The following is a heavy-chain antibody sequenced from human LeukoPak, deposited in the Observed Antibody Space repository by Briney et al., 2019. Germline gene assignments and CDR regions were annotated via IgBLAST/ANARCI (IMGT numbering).Heavy chain of an antibody. CDR2: IIPIFGIA. Sequence: GASVKVSCKASGGTFSSYAISWVRQAPGQGLEWMGRIIPIFGIANYAQKFQGRVTITADKSTSTAYMELSSLRSGDTAVYYCARGHFYCSGGSCYGYWGQGTLVTVSS. CDR1: GGTFSSYA. V-gene: IGHV1-69*10. J-gene: IGHJ4*02. D-gene: IGHD2-15*01. CDR3: ARGHFYCSGGSCYGY.